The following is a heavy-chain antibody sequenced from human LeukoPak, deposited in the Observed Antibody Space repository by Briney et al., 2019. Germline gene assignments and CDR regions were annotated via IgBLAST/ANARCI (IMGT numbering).Heavy chain of an antibody. V-gene: IGHV4-59*01. J-gene: IGHJ5*02. CDR2: IYGSGST. D-gene: IGHD1-1*01. Sequence: TSETLSLTCTVSGGSISSYYWSWIRQPPGKGLEWIGHIYGSGSTNYNPSLKSRVTLSVDTSKNQFSLKLSSVTAADTAVYYCAREGTSGTHLNWFDPWGQGTLVTVSS. CDR3: AREGTSGTHLNWFDP. CDR1: GGSISSYY.